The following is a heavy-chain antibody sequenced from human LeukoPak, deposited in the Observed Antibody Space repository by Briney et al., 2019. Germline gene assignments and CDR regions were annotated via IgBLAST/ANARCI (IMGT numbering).Heavy chain of an antibody. V-gene: IGHV1-2*02. CDR1: GYTFTDYY. J-gene: IGHJ2*01. CDR3: ARVAVGSWYFDL. Sequence: ASVKVSCKASGYTFTDYYIHWVRQAPGQGLEWMPWMNPNSGGTSYAQKFQGRVTMTRDTSISTAYMGLRSLRSDDTAVYHCARVAVGSWYFDLWGRGTLVTVSS. CDR2: MNPNSGGT. D-gene: IGHD2-15*01.